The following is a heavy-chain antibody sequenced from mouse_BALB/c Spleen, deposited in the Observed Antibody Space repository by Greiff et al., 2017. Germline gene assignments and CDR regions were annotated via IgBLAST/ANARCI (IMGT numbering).Heavy chain of an antibody. D-gene: IGHD1-1*01. CDR1: GFTFTDYY. CDR3: ARDLYGSEDY. CDR2: IRNKANGYTT. Sequence: EVKLMESGGGLVQPGGSLRLSCATSGFTFTDYYMSWVRQPPGKALEWLGFIRNKANGYTTEYSASVKGRFTISRDNSQSILYLQMNTLRAEDSATYYCARDLYGSEDYGGQGTTLTVSS. J-gene: IGHJ2*01. V-gene: IGHV7-3*02.